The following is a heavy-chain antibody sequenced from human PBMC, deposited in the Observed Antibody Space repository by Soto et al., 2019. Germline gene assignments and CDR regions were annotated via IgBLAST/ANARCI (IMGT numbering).Heavy chain of an antibody. D-gene: IGHD1-1*01. CDR1: GFTLSGYA. V-gene: IGHV3-30-3*01. J-gene: IGHJ3*02. Sequence: QVQLVESGGGVVQPGRSLRLSCAASGFTLSGYAMHWVRQAPGKGPEWVAVISYEGSNQYYGDSVKGRFTISRDNFKNTLYLQMNSLRAEDTAVYYCARDLWGPIQLGPFDIWGQGTMVTVSS. CDR3: ARDLWGPIQLGPFDI. CDR2: ISYEGSNQ.